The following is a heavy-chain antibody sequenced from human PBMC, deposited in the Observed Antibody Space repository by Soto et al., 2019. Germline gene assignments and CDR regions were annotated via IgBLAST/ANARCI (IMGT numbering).Heavy chain of an antibody. V-gene: IGHV4-31*03. J-gene: IGHJ4*02. CDR1: GGSISSGGYY. CDR3: ARGRXTIXXYYXFFDY. Sequence: PSETLSLTCTVSGGSISSGGYYWSWIRQHPGKGLEWIGYIYYSGSTYYNPSLKSRVTISVDTSKNQFSLKLSSVTAADTAVFYXARGRXTIXXYYXFFDYWGQGTLVTVSS. D-gene: IGHD3-22*01. CDR2: IYYSGST.